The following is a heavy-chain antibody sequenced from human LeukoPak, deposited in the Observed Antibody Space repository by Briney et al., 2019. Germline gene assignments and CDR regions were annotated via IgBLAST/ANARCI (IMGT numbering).Heavy chain of an antibody. CDR1: GFTFSSYA. Sequence: GGSLRLSCAASGFTFSSYATSWVRQAPGTGLEWVSGISGSGGRTFNADSVKGRFTITRDNSKNTLYLQMNSLRAEDTAVYYCAKDRTTFGVITGYGMDVWGQGTTVTVSS. D-gene: IGHD3-3*01. J-gene: IGHJ6*02. CDR3: AKDRTTFGVITGYGMDV. V-gene: IGHV3-23*01. CDR2: ISGSGGRT.